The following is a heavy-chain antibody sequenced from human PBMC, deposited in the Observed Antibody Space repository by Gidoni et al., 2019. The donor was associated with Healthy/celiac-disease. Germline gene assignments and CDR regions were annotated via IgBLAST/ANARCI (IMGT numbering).Heavy chain of an antibody. V-gene: IGHV3-30-3*01. CDR1: GFTFSSYA. CDR2: ISYDGSNK. D-gene: IGHD6-6*01. J-gene: IGHJ4*02. Sequence: QVQLVESGGGVVQPGRSLRLSCAASGFTFSSYAMHWVRQAPGKGLEWVAVISYDGSNKYDADYGKGRFTISRDNSKNTLYLQMNSLRAEDTAVYYCATSAALFDYWGQGTLVTVSS. CDR3: ATSAALFDY.